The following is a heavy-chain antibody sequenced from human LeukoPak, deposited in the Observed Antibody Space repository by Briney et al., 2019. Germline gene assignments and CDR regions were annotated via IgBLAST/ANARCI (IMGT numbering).Heavy chain of an antibody. J-gene: IGHJ6*02. Sequence: PGGSLRLSCAASGFTFSSYGMHWVRQAPGKGLEWVAVISYDGSNKYYADSVKGRFTISRDNSKNTLYLPMNSLRAEDTAVYYCALIAVAATPYGMDVWGQGTTVTVPS. CDR3: ALIAVAATPYGMDV. CDR1: GFTFSSYG. D-gene: IGHD6-19*01. CDR2: ISYDGSNK. V-gene: IGHV3-30*03.